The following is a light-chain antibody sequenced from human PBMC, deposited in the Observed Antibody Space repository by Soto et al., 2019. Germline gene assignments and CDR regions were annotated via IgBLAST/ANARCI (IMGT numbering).Light chain of an antibody. J-gene: IGLJ3*02. Sequence: QSALTQPPSASGSPGQSVTISCTGTSSDIGTYKYVSWYQQHPGQAPKVIIYEVNKRPSGVPDCFSGSKSGNTASLTVSGLQSEDEAHYYCLSYGGSNNWVFGGGTQLTLL. CDR2: EVN. CDR1: SSDIGTYKY. CDR3: LSYGGSNNWV. V-gene: IGLV2-8*01.